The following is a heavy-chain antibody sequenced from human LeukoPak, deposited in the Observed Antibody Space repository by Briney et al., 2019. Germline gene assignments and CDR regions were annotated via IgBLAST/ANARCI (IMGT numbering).Heavy chain of an antibody. CDR3: AKYDSWSGFALDY. V-gene: IGHV3-7*03. D-gene: IGHD3-3*01. CDR2: IKKDGREK. CDR1: GFSFSNYW. Sequence: GGSLRLSCVASGFSFSNYWLTWVRQAPGKGLGWVANIKKDGREKNYMDSVKGRFTISRDNAQMSLHLQMSSLRAEDTAIYYCAKYDSWSGFALDYWGRGALVIVSS. J-gene: IGHJ4*02.